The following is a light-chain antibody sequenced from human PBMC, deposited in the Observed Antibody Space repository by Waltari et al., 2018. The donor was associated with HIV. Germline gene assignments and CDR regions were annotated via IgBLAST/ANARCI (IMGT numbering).Light chain of an antibody. CDR2: RND. Sequence: QSVLTQPPSASGTPGQRVTISCSGSSSNTGNNFIYWYQQFPGSAPKLLIDRNDQRPSGVPDRFSGSKSGTSASLAISGLRSEDEADYYCATWDDSLSGWVFSGGTKLTVL. J-gene: IGLJ3*02. CDR3: ATWDDSLSGWV. V-gene: IGLV1-47*01. CDR1: SSNTGNNF.